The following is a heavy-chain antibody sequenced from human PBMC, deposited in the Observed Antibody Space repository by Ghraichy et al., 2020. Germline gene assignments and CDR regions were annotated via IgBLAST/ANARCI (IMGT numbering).Heavy chain of an antibody. J-gene: IGHJ4*02. Sequence: GWSLRLSCAASGFTFSSYAMSWVRQAPGKGLEWVSAIGSSGGSTYYADSVKGRFTISRDNSKNTLYLQMNSLRAEDTAVYYCAKGSSGWPYTLDYWGQGTLVTVSS. D-gene: IGHD6-19*01. CDR3: AKGSSGWPYTLDY. CDR2: IGSSGGST. CDR1: GFTFSSYA. V-gene: IGHV3-23*01.